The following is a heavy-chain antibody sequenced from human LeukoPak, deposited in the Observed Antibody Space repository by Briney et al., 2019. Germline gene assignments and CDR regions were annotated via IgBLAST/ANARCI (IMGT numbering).Heavy chain of an antibody. D-gene: IGHD6-19*01. Sequence: ASVKVSCKASGYTFTSYGINWVRQATGQGLEWMGWMNPNSGNTGCAQKFQGRVTMTRNTSISTAYMELSSLRYEDTAVYYCTRGGPVAGTHKYFQHWGQGTLVTVSS. J-gene: IGHJ1*01. CDR2: MNPNSGNT. CDR1: GYTFTSYG. V-gene: IGHV1-8*01. CDR3: TRGGPVAGTHKYFQH.